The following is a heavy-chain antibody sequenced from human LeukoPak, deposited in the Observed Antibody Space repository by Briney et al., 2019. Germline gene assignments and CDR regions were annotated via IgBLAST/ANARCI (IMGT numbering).Heavy chain of an antibody. V-gene: IGHV1-69*05. CDR1: GGTFSSYA. CDR2: IIPIFGTA. J-gene: IGHJ3*02. D-gene: IGHD1-26*01. Sequence: ASVKVSCKASGGTFSSYAISWVRQAPGQGLEWMGGIIPIFGTANYAQKFQGRVTITTDESTSTAYMELSSLRSEDTAVYYCAFPGGSYLGGSYAFDIWGQGTMVTVSS. CDR3: AFPGGSYLGGSYAFDI.